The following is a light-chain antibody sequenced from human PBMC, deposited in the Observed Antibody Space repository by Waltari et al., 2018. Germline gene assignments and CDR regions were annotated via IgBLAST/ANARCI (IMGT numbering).Light chain of an antibody. V-gene: IGLV2-14*03. CDR2: NVN. Sequence: QSALTQPASVSGSPGQSITISCTGTSTDVGGYKYVSWYQQHPGKAPKLLIYNVNNRPSGISNRFSGSKSGNTASLTISGLQDEDEADYYCSSYSPSTTLGIFGGGTRLTVL. CDR3: SSYSPSTTLGI. J-gene: IGLJ2*01. CDR1: STDVGGYKY.